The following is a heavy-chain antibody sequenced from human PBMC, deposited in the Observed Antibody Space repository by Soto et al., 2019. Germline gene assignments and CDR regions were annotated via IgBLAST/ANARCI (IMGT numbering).Heavy chain of an antibody. D-gene: IGHD3-9*01. J-gene: IGHJ3*02. Sequence: SETLSLTCTVSGGSISNHYWSWIRQPPGKGLEWIGFIYYSGSTNYNPSLKSRVTISVDTSKNQFSLKLSSVTAADTAVYYCARGESVLLRYFDWSRAFDIWGQGTMVTVS. V-gene: IGHV4-59*11. CDR2: IYYSGST. CDR3: ARGESVLLRYFDWSRAFDI. CDR1: GGSISNHY.